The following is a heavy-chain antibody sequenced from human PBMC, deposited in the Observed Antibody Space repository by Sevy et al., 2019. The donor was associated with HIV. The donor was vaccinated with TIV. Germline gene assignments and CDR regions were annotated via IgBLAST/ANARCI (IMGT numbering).Heavy chain of an antibody. CDR2: ISGSGGST. D-gene: IGHD3-22*01. Sequence: GGSLRLSCAASGFTFSSYAMSWVRQAPGKGLEWVSAISGSGGSTYYADSVKGRFTISRDNSKNTLYLQMNSLRAEDMAVYYCAIDQVLYNYYDSSGFADDIWGPGTMVTVSS. V-gene: IGHV3-23*01. CDR1: GFTFSSYA. CDR3: AIDQVLYNYYDSSGFADDI. J-gene: IGHJ3*02.